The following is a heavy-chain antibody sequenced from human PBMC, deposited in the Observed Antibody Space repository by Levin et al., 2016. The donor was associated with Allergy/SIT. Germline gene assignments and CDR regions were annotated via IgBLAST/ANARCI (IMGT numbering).Heavy chain of an antibody. V-gene: IGHV4-59*01. CDR1: GGSIRSYS. Sequence: SETLSLTCSVSGGSIRSYSWSWVRQPPGGDWTGLATSMTVERSHYNPSHKSRATISADMSKNQFSLKLDSVNAADTAVYYCARVNDRGYCSSTSCYSSSWFDPWGQGTLVTVSS. D-gene: IGHD2-2*01. J-gene: IGHJ5*02. CDR3: ARVNDRGYCSSTSCYSSSWFDP. CDR2: SMTVERS.